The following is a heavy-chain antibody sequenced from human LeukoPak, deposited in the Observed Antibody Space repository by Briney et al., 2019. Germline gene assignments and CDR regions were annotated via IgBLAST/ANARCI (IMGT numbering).Heavy chain of an antibody. D-gene: IGHD1-26*01. V-gene: IGHV4-39*01. J-gene: IGHJ4*02. Sequence: SGSTYYNPSLKSRVTMSVDTSKNQFFLKLNSVTAADTAVYYCARGRPYSGGYHLDYWGQGTLVTVSA. CDR2: SGST. CDR3: ARGRPYSGGYHLDY.